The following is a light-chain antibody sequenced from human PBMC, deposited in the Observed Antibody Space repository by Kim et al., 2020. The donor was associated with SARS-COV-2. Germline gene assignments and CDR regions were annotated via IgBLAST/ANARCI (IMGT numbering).Light chain of an antibody. CDR2: GDR. V-gene: IGLV1-40*01. Sequence: QSVLTQPPSVSGAPGQRVTISCTGSSSNIGSYDVHWYQHLPGTAPKLLIYGDRNRPSGVPDRFSGSKSDTSASLAITGLQAEDEADYYCQSYDSSLSDSWVFGGGTQLPVL. CDR1: SSNIGSYD. CDR3: QSYDSSLSDSWV. J-gene: IGLJ3*02.